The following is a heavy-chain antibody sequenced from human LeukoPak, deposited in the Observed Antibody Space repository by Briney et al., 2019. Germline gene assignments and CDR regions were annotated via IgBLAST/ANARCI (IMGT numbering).Heavy chain of an antibody. J-gene: IGHJ4*02. Sequence: SETLSLTCAVYGGSFSGYYWSWIRQPPGKGLEWIGEINHSGSTNYNPSLKSRVTIPVDTSKNQFSLKLSSVTAADTAVYYCARVAVSGDNWGQGTLVTVSS. CDR2: INHSGST. V-gene: IGHV4-34*01. CDR3: ARVAVSGDN. CDR1: GGSFSGYY. D-gene: IGHD6-19*01.